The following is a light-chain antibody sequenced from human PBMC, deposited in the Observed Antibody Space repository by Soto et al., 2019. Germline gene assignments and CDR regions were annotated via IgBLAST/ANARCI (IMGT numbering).Light chain of an antibody. V-gene: IGLV1-40*01. Sequence: QSVLTQPPSVSGAPGQRVTISCTGSSSNIGAGYHVHWYQQFPGTAPKLLISCITNRPSGVPDRFSGSKSGTSASLAIRGLKGEDEADYYCQSFETSLSEVVFGGGTKLTVL. J-gene: IGLJ2*01. CDR3: QSFETSLSEVV. CDR2: CIT. CDR1: SSNIGAGYH.